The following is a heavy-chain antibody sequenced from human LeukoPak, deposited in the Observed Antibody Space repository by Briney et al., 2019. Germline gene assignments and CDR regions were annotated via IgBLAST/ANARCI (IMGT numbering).Heavy chain of an antibody. D-gene: IGHD3-16*01. CDR2: IYYSGST. CDR3: ARFTPQGYGWGGYNTFDP. J-gene: IGHJ5*02. Sequence: SETLSLTCTVSGGSISSYYWNWIRQPPGKGLEGSGDIYYSGSTNYNPSLKSRGTISVDTSKSQLSLNLTSVPAADTAVYYCARFTPQGYGWGGYNTFDPWDQGTLVTVSS. CDR1: GGSISSYY. V-gene: IGHV4-59*08.